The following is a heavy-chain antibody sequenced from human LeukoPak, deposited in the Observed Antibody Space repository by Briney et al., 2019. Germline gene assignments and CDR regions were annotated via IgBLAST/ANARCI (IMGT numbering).Heavy chain of an antibody. V-gene: IGHV4-4*02. CDR3: ASSNTRLRYFDWLTPHRGAFDI. J-gene: IGHJ3*02. CDR2: FYHIGSV. Sequence: PSGTLSLTCAVSGVSISSGLWWSWVRQPPGRGLGWIGVFYHIGSVNYNQSLTGLVTISLDKSNNQFSLWLSAVTATATAVYHCASSNTRLRYFDWLTPHRGAFDIWGERTMVTVSS. CDR1: GVSISSGLW. D-gene: IGHD3-9*01.